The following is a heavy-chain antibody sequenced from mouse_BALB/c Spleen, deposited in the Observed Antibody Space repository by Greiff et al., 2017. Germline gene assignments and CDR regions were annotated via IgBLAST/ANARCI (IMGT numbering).Heavy chain of an antibody. V-gene: IGHV5-6-5*01. D-gene: IGHD1-1*01. CDR2: ISSGGST. Sequence: DVKLQESGGGLVKPGGSLKLSCAASGFTFSSYAMSWVRQTPEKRLEWVASISSGGSTYYPDSVKGRFTISRDNARNIMYLQMSSLGSEDTAMYYCAREYYGYWYFDDWGEGTTVTVSS. CDR1: GFTFSSYA. J-gene: IGHJ1*01. CDR3: AREYYGYWYFDD.